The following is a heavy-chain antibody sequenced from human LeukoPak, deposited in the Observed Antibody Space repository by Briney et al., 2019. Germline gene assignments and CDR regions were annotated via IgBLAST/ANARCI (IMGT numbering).Heavy chain of an antibody. Sequence: PSETLSLTCTVSGGSISSGSYYWGWIRQPAGKGLEWIGRIYTSGSTNYNPSLKSRVTISVDTSKNQFSLKLSYVTAADTAVYYCARAPLGGGPIDAFDIWGQGTMVTVSS. V-gene: IGHV4-61*02. J-gene: IGHJ3*02. CDR3: ARAPLGGGPIDAFDI. CDR2: IYTSGST. D-gene: IGHD1-26*01. CDR1: GGSISSGSYY.